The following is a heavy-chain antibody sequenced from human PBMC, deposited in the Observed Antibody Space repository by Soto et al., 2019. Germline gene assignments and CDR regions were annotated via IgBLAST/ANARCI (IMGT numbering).Heavy chain of an antibody. CDR3: AIPGGKGDCSSTSCYTFHYYGMDV. CDR1: GYTFTGYY. D-gene: IGHD2-2*02. CDR2: INPNSGGT. V-gene: IGHV1-2*02. Sequence: ASVKVSCKASGYTFTGYYMHWVRQAPGQGLEWMGWINPNSGGTNYAQKFQGRVTMTRDTSISTAYMELSRLRSDDTAVYYCAIPGGKGDCSSTSCYTFHYYGMDVWGQGTTVTVSS. J-gene: IGHJ6*02.